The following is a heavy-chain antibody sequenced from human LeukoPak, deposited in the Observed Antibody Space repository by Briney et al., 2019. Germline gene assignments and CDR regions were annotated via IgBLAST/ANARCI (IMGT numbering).Heavy chain of an antibody. CDR1: GGSISSSGSY. Sequence: SEALSLTCTVSGGSISSSGSYWGWIRQPPGKGLEWIGSIYYSGNTYNPSLKSRVTISVDTSKNQFSLNLTSVNAADTAVYYCARVMAARREDLNWFDPWGQGTLVTVSS. J-gene: IGHJ5*02. CDR3: ARVMAARREDLNWFDP. V-gene: IGHV4-39*07. D-gene: IGHD6-6*01. CDR2: IYYSGNT.